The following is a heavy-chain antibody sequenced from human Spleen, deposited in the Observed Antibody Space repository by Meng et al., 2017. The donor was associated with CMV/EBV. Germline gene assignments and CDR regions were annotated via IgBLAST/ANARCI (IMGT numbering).Heavy chain of an antibody. CDR1: GYTFTGYG. Sequence: ASVKVSCKASGYTFTGYGISWVRQAPGQGLEWMGWISAYNGNTNYAQKLQGRVTMTTDTSTSTAYMELRSLRSDDTAVYYCARDSYSYYYGSGSYTYYYYGMDVWGQGTTVTVSS. J-gene: IGHJ6*02. CDR2: ISAYNGNT. D-gene: IGHD3-10*01. V-gene: IGHV1-18*01. CDR3: ARDSYSYYYGSGSYTYYYYGMDV.